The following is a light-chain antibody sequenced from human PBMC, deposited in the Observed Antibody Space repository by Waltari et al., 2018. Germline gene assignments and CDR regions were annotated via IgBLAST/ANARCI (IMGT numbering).Light chain of an antibody. CDR2: KDS. J-gene: IGLJ1*01. V-gene: IGLV1-47*01. Sequence: QSVLTQPPSASGTPGQRVTISCSGSHSNIGSNYVYWYQQLPGTAPKLLIYKDSRGPAGVPDRFSGCKSGTSASLAIRGLRSEDEADYYCAAWDDSLSGPIFATGTKVTV. CDR3: AAWDDSLSGPI. CDR1: HSNIGSNY.